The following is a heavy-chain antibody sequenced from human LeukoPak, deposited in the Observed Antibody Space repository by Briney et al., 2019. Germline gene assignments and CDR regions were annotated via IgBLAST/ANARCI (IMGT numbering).Heavy chain of an antibody. D-gene: IGHD6-13*01. Sequence: GGSLRLSCAASGFTFSSYGMHWVRQAPGKGLEWVAFIRYDGSRKYYADSVKGRLTISRDNSKNTLYLQMNSLRAEDTAVYYCARSQQLDHYYYYYMDVWGKGTTVTVSS. CDR3: ARSQQLDHYYYYYMDV. CDR2: IRYDGSRK. CDR1: GFTFSSYG. V-gene: IGHV3-30*02. J-gene: IGHJ6*03.